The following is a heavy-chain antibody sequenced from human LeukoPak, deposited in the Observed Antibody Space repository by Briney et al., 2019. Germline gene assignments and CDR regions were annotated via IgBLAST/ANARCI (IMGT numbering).Heavy chain of an antibody. D-gene: IGHD4-17*01. CDR2: ISGSGGST. CDR1: GFTFSSYA. V-gene: IGHV3-23*01. J-gene: IGHJ4*02. CDR3: AKDYGDYEDYFDY. Sequence: GGSLRLSCAASGFTFSSYAMSWVRQAPGKGLEWVSAISGSGGSTYYADSVKGRFTISRDNSKNTLYLQMNSLRAEDTAVYYYAKDYGDYEDYFDYWGQGTLVTVSS.